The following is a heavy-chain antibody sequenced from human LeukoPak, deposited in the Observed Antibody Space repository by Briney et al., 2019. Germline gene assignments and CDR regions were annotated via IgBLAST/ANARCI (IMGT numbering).Heavy chain of an antibody. Sequence: SETLSLTCTVSGGSMSSRSYYWGWIRQPPGKGLEWIGSIYYSGSTYYNPSLKSRVTISVDTSKNQFSLKLSSVTAADTAVYYCARQYYEDAFDIWGQGTMVTVSS. CDR2: IYYSGST. CDR1: GGSMSSRSYY. D-gene: IGHD3-22*01. CDR3: ARQYYEDAFDI. V-gene: IGHV4-39*01. J-gene: IGHJ3*02.